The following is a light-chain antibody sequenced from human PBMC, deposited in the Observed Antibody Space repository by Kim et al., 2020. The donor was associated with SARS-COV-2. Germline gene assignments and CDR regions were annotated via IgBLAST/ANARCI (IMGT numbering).Light chain of an antibody. CDR2: GAS. Sequence: VSRGKRPPLPWGASESVNSILAWDQEKRGQAPRLLNYGASTRATGNPARFRGRGSGTDFTLTISSLQSEDFAVYYCQQYDNWPGTFGQGTKVDIK. J-gene: IGKJ1*01. CDR3: QQYDNWPGT. V-gene: IGKV3-15*01. CDR1: ESVNSI.